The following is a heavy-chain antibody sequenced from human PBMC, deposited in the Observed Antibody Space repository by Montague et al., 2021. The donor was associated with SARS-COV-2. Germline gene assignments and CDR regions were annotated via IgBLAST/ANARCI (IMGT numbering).Heavy chain of an antibody. Sequence: SETLSLTCAVYGGSFSGYYWSWIRQPPGKGLEWIGEINHSGSTNYNPSLKSRVTISVGTSKNQFSLKLGSVTAADTAVYYCARGRYSSSWYGAKNWFDPWGQGTLVTVSS. V-gene: IGHV4-34*01. CDR2: INHSGST. J-gene: IGHJ5*02. CDR3: ARGRYSSSWYGAKNWFDP. D-gene: IGHD6-13*01. CDR1: GGSFSGYY.